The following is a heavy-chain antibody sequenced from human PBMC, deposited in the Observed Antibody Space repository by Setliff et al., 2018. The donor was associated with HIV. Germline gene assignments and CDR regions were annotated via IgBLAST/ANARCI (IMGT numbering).Heavy chain of an antibody. Sequence: GGSLRLSCAASGLIFSSYEMNWVRQAPGKGLEWISFIGGHGSIIHYADSVKGRFTISRDNAKNSVYLQMHSLRVEDTAVYYCVRDPGGIFDAFDVWGQGTMVTVSS. D-gene: IGHD3-3*01. CDR3: VRDPGGIFDAFDV. CDR2: IGGHGSII. J-gene: IGHJ3*01. CDR1: GLIFSSYE. V-gene: IGHV3-48*03.